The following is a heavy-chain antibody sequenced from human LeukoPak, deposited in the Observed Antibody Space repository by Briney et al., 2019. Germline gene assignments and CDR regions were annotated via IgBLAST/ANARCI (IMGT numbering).Heavy chain of an antibody. D-gene: IGHD4-17*01. CDR2: ISGTSTYI. J-gene: IGHJ4*02. Sequence: PGGSLRLSCAASGFTFIRYTMTWVRPAPGKGLEWVSSISGTSTYIFYADSVKGRFTISRDNAGNSLYLQMNSLRAEDTAVYYCAKFRGHYGDYEYHFDYWGQGTLVTVSS. CDR1: GFTFIRYT. V-gene: IGHV3-21*01. CDR3: AKFRGHYGDYEYHFDY.